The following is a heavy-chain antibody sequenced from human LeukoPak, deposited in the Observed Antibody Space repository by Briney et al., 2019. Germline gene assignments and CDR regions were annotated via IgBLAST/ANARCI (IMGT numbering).Heavy chain of an antibody. J-gene: IGHJ6*02. V-gene: IGHV3-30*18. CDR3: AKDRRGVIRGIISFYYYGMDV. CDR2: ISYDGSNK. CDR1: GFTFSSYG. Sequence: SGGALRLSCAASGFTFSSYGMHWVRQAPDKGLEWVAVISYDGSNKYYVDSVKGRFTISRDNSKNTLYLQMNSLRPEDTAVYYCAKDRRGVIRGIISFYYYGMDVWGQGTTVTVSS. D-gene: IGHD3-10*01.